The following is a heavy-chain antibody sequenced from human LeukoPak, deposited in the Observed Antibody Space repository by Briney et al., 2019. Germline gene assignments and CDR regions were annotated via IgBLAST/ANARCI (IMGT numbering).Heavy chain of an antibody. V-gene: IGHV3-9*01. CDR1: GFTFDDYA. J-gene: IGHJ4*02. CDR2: ISWNSGSI. Sequence: GGSLRLSCAASGFTFDDYAMHWVRQAPGKGLEWVSGISWNSGSIGYADSVKGRFTISRDNSKNTPYLQMNSLRAEDTAVYYCAKEYNSYVLYWGQGTLVTVSS. CDR3: AKEYNSYVLY. D-gene: IGHD5-18*01.